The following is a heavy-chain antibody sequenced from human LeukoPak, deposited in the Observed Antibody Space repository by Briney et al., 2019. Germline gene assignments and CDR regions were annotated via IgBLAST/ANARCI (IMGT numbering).Heavy chain of an antibody. Sequence: GESLKISCKGSGYSFTNYWIGWVRQMPGKGLKWMGIIYPGDSDTRYSPSFQGQVTISADKSISTAYLQWNSLKASDTAMYYCARHSGRYCSGTNCYSLWVDYWGQGTLVTVSS. V-gene: IGHV5-51*01. J-gene: IGHJ4*02. CDR2: IYPGDSDT. CDR3: ARHSGRYCSGTNCYSLWVDY. CDR1: GYSFTNYW. D-gene: IGHD2-2*01.